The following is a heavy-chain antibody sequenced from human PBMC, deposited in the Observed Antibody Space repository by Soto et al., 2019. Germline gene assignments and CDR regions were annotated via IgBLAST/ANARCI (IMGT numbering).Heavy chain of an antibody. CDR3: AKFPYCISTSCYGWFDP. J-gene: IGHJ5*02. CDR2: ISGSGGST. V-gene: IGHV3-23*01. Sequence: GGSLRLSCAASGFTFSSYAMSWVRQAPGKGLEWVSAISGSGGSTYYADSVKGRFTISRDNSKNTLYLQMNSLRAEDTAVYYCAKFPYCISTSCYGWFDPWGQGTLVTVSS. D-gene: IGHD2-2*01. CDR1: GFTFSSYA.